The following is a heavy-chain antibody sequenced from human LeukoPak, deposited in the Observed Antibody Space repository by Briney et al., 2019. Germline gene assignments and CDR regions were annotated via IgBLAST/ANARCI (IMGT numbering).Heavy chain of an antibody. CDR3: AKDRGSSGWSDTDY. D-gene: IGHD6-19*01. J-gene: IGHJ4*02. CDR1: GFTFSSYA. Sequence: GGSLRLSCAASGFTFSSYAMSWVRQAPGKGLEWVSAISGSGGSTYYADSVKGRFTISRDNSKNTLYLQINSLRAEDTAVYYCAKDRGSSGWSDTDYWGQGTLVTVSS. V-gene: IGHV3-23*01. CDR2: ISGSGGST.